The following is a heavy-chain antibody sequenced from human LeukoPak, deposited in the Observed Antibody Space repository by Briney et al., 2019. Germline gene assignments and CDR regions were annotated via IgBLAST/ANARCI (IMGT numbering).Heavy chain of an antibody. CDR1: GYSISSGYY. CDR3: ARSIDRNCSGGSCYGGDFDY. J-gene: IGHJ4*02. Sequence: SETLSLTCTVSGYSISSGYYWGWIRQPPGKGLEWIGSIYHSGSTYYNPSLKSRVTISVDRSKNQFSLKLSSVTAADTAVYYCARSIDRNCSGGSCYGGDFDYWGQGTLVTVSS. V-gene: IGHV4-38-2*02. CDR2: IYHSGST. D-gene: IGHD2-15*01.